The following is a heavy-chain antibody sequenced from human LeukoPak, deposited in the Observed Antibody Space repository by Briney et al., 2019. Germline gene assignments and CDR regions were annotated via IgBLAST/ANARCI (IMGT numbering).Heavy chain of an antibody. D-gene: IGHD6-13*01. CDR3: ARGYSVITTALKAGEFP. J-gene: IGHJ5*02. CDR2: INPNSGGT. Sequence: GASVKVSCKASGYTFTGYYMHWVRQAPGQGLEWMGWINPNSGGTNYAQKFQGRVTMTRDTSISTAYMELSRLRSDDTAVYYCARGYSVITTALKAGEFPWGQGTQVTVSS. V-gene: IGHV1-2*02. CDR1: GYTFTGYY.